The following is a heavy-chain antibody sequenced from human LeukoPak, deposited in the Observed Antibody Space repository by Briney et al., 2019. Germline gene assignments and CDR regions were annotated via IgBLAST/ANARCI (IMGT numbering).Heavy chain of an antibody. CDR1: GFTFSSYA. Sequence: GGSLRLSCAASGFTFSSYAMTWVRQAPGKGLEWVSAISGGGDITYYADSVQGRFTISRDNAKNSLYLQMNSLRAEDTAVYYCARVYDSSGYPSRLDYWGQGTLVTVSS. D-gene: IGHD3-22*01. J-gene: IGHJ4*02. CDR3: ARVYDSSGYPSRLDY. CDR2: ISGGGDIT. V-gene: IGHV3-23*01.